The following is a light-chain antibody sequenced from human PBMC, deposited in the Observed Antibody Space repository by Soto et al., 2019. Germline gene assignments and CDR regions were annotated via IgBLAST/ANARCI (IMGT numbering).Light chain of an antibody. Sequence: QSVLTQPPSASGSPGQSVTISCTGTSSDVGGYHFVAWYQQHPGKAPKLMIYEVSRRPPGVPDRFSGSKSGNTASLTISGLQAEDEADYYCSSYTSSSTYVFGTGTKVTVL. CDR3: SSYTSSSTYV. CDR1: SSDVGGYHF. CDR2: EVS. V-gene: IGLV2-8*01. J-gene: IGLJ1*01.